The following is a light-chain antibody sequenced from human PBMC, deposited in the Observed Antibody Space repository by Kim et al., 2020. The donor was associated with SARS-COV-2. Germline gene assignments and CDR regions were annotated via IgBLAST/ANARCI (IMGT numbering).Light chain of an antibody. CDR1: QSVSSKY. CDR2: GAS. CDR3: QQYGNSPT. Sequence: EIVLTQSPGTLSLSPGERATLSCRASQSVSSKYLAWYHQKPGQAPRLLIYGASSRATGIPDRFSGTGSGTDFTLTITRLEPEDFAVYYCQQYGNSPTFGQGTKVEIK. V-gene: IGKV3-20*01. J-gene: IGKJ1*01.